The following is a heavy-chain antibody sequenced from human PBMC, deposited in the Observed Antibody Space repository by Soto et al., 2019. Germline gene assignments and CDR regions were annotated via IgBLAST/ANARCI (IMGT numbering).Heavy chain of an antibody. D-gene: IGHD2-15*01. CDR2: INSDGSST. Sequence: EVQLVESGGGLVQPGGSLRLSCAASGFTFSNYWMHWVHQAPGKGLVWVSRINSDGSSTSYADSVKGRFTISRDNAKNTLYLQMNSLRAEDTAVYYCTRGYCSGDSCSRAFDIWGQGTMVTVSS. V-gene: IGHV3-74*01. CDR1: GFTFSNYW. CDR3: TRGYCSGDSCSRAFDI. J-gene: IGHJ3*02.